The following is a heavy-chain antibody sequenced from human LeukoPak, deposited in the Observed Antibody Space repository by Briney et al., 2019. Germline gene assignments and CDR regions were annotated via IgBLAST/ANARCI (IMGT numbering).Heavy chain of an antibody. CDR2: ISSSSSYI. V-gene: IGHV3-21*04. Sequence: GGSLRLSCAASGFTFSSYSMNWVRQAPGKGLEWVSSISSSSSYIYYADSVKGRFTISRDNSKNTMNLQMKSLRADDTAVYYYAKDRDILQYSSGWYNFDYWGQGTLVTVSS. D-gene: IGHD6-19*01. CDR3: AKDRDILQYSSGWYNFDY. CDR1: GFTFSSYS. J-gene: IGHJ4*02.